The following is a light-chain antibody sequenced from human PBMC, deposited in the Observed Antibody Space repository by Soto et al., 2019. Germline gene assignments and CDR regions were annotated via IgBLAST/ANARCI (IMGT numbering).Light chain of an antibody. CDR3: GSWDSSLSAYV. V-gene: IGLV1-51*01. J-gene: IGLJ1*01. CDR1: SLNIGGNS. CDR2: DDN. Sequence: QAALTPPPSTSAAPGQKVTIPCPGSSLNIGGNSVSWYQQLPGTARKLLIYDDNKRPSGIPDRFSGSKSGTSATLGITGFQTGDEADYYCGSWDSSLSAYVFGTGTKVTVL.